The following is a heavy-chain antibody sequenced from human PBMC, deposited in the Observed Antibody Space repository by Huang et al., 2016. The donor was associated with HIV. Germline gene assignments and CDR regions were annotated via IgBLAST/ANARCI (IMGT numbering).Heavy chain of an antibody. CDR3: ARDPRIQSWLNFFDY. CDR1: GFSISSYW. D-gene: IGHD3-22*01. Sequence: GGGLVQPGGSLRLSCAASGFSISSYWMHWVRQAPGKGLVWVSRINSDGRSTSYADSLKGRFTISRDNAKNTLYLQMNSLRAEDTAVYYCARDPRIQSWLNFFDYWGQGTLVSVSS. J-gene: IGHJ4*02. CDR2: INSDGRST. V-gene: IGHV3-74*01.